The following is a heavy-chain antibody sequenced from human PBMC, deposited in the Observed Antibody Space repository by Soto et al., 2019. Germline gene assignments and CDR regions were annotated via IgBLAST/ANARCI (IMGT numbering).Heavy chain of an antibody. V-gene: IGHV1-18*01. CDR1: GYTFTGYG. CDR3: GRDGSGGIIDS. Sequence: QVQLVQSGAEVKKPGASVKVSCKTSGYTFTGYGINWVRQAPGHGLEWMGWISVFNGNTKYGQNIQDRVIMTTDTSTDKAYIEPRSLRSDDTAVYFLGRDGSGGIIDSWGQGTMLIVSS. D-gene: IGHD1-26*01. CDR2: ISVFNGNT. J-gene: IGHJ3*01.